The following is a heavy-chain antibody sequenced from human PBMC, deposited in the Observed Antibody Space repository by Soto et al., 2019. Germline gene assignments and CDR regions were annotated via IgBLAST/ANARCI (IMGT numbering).Heavy chain of an antibody. CDR1: GAPISSSGSN. V-gene: IGHV4-39*01. CDR2: ISSKGAT. CDR3: ARSTFWYYHETGGYYGFDY. D-gene: IGHD3-22*01. Sequence: PAETLSLTCTVSGAPISSSGSNWAWLAHPLWAGVEWIGSISSKGATYYNPSLKSRVTISVDTPKNQFSLQLSSVTAADTAVFYCARSTFWYYHETGGYYGFDYWGQGTLVTVSS. J-gene: IGHJ4*02.